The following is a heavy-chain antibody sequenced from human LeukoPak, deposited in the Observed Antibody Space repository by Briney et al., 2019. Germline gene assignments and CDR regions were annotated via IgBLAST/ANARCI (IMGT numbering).Heavy chain of an antibody. CDR1: GFTFSSYA. D-gene: IGHD4-17*01. Sequence: GGSLRLSCAASGFTFSSYAMSWVRQAPGKGLEWVSAISGSGGSTYYADSVKGRFTISRDNSKNTLYPQMNSLRAEDTAVYYCAKNLYGDYVGFGYWGQGTLVTVSS. CDR3: AKNLYGDYVGFGY. V-gene: IGHV3-23*01. CDR2: ISGSGGST. J-gene: IGHJ4*02.